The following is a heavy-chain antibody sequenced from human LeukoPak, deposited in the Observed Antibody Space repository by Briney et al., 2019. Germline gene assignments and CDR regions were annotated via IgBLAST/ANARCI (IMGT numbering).Heavy chain of an antibody. V-gene: IGHV1-24*01. CDR2: FDPEDGET. CDR3: ATDSILIVWGATYYGMDV. J-gene: IGHJ6*02. Sequence: ASVKVSCKVSGYTRTELSMHWVRQAPGKGLEWMGGFDPEDGETIYAQKFQGRVTMTEDTSTDTAYMELSSLRSEDTAVYYCATDSILIVWGATYYGMDVWGQGTTVTVSS. CDR1: GYTRTELS. D-gene: IGHD3-16*01.